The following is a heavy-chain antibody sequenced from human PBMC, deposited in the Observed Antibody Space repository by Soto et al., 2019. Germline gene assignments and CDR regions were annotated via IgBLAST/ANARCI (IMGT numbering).Heavy chain of an antibody. D-gene: IGHD3-9*01. Sequence: SDPLSPTCPGCGDAISNKSYYGAWLRQPPGKGLEWIGSIYYSWITYYNPSLKSRVTMSVDTSKNQFSLKLSSVTAADTAVYYCARGHYVYDIVTGEFDYWGQGTLVNVA. CDR2: IYYSWIT. J-gene: IGHJ4*02. CDR3: ARGHYVYDIVTGEFDY. V-gene: IGHV4-39*01. CDR1: GDAISNKSYY.